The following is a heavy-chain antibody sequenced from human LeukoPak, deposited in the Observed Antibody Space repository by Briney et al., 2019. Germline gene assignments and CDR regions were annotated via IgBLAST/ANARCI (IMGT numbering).Heavy chain of an antibody. CDR3: ARDFRGSSWPVSDY. Sequence: GGSLRLSCAASGFTFSSYEMNWVRQAPGKGLGWVSYISSSGSTMYYADSVKGRFTISRDNAKNSLYLQMNSLRAEDTAVYFCARDFRGSSWPVSDYWGQGTLVTVSS. J-gene: IGHJ4*02. CDR2: ISSSGSTM. V-gene: IGHV3-48*03. CDR1: GFTFSSYE. D-gene: IGHD6-13*01.